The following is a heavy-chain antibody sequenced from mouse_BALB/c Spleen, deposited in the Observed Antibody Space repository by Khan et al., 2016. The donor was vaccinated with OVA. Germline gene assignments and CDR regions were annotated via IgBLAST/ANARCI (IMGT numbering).Heavy chain of an antibody. D-gene: IGHD2-1*01. CDR1: GSSIPSDYA. J-gene: IGHJ1*01. V-gene: IGHV3-2*02. CDR3: ARDGNWYFDV. CDR2: IRNSGNT. Sequence: EVQLQESGPGLVKPSQSLALTCTVSGSSIPSDYAWNWIQQFPGSKLEWMGYIRNSGNTSYNPSLKSRITITRDTSKNQFFLQLNSVTTEDTATYYCARDGNWYFDVWGAGTTGTVSS.